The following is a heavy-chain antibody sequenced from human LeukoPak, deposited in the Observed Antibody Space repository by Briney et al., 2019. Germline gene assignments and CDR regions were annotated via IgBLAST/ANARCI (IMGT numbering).Heavy chain of an antibody. V-gene: IGHV3-23*01. J-gene: IGHJ6*03. D-gene: IGHD2-2*01. CDR1: GFTFNNYA. Sequence: PGGSLRLSCAASGFTFNNYAMSWVRQAPGKGLEWVSAISASGGSTYYADSVKGRFTISRDNSRNTLYLQMNSLRAEDTAVYYCAKTLDSYCSSTSCYHMDVWGKGTTVTVSS. CDR2: ISASGGST. CDR3: AKTLDSYCSSTSCYHMDV.